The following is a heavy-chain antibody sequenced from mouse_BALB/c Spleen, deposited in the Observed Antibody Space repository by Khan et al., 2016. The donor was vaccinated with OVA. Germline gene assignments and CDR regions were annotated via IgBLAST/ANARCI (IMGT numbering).Heavy chain of an antibody. Sequence: QVQLKESGPGLVAPSQSLSITCTVSGFSLTNYGVHWLRQPPGKGLEWLGVIWAGGSTNYNSALMSRLSISKDNSKGQVFLKMNSLQTDDIAMYYCATLSGDEPYWGQGTLVTVSA. J-gene: IGHJ3*01. D-gene: IGHD2-13*01. CDR3: ATLSGDEPY. CDR2: IWAGGST. CDR1: GFSLTNYG. V-gene: IGHV2-9*02.